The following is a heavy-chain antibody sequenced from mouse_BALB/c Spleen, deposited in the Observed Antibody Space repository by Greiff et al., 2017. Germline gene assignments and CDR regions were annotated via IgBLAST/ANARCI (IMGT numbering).Heavy chain of an antibody. CDR2: IDPANGNT. Sequence: VQLQQSGAELVKPGASVKLSCTASGFNIKDTYMHWVKQRPEQGLEWIGRIDPANGNTKYDPKFQGKATITADTSSNTAYLQLSSLTSEDTAVYYCANVPYYYGSSYEAMDYWGQGNSVTVSS. D-gene: IGHD1-1*01. J-gene: IGHJ4*01. CDR1: GFNIKDTY. V-gene: IGHV14-3*02. CDR3: ANVPYYYGSSYEAMDY.